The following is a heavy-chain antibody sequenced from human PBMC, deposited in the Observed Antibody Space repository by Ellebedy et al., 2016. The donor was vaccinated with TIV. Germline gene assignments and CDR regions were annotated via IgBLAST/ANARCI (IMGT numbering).Heavy chain of an antibody. CDR3: ARGDTAMVTDAFDI. CDR1: GGSISSSSYY. CDR2: IYYSGST. D-gene: IGHD5-18*01. J-gene: IGHJ3*02. V-gene: IGHV4-39*07. Sequence: SETLSLXXTVSGGSISSSSYYWGWIRQPPGKGLEWIGSIYYSGSTYYNPSLKSRVTISVDTSKNQFSLKLSSVTAADTAVYYCARGDTAMVTDAFDIWGQGTMVTVSS.